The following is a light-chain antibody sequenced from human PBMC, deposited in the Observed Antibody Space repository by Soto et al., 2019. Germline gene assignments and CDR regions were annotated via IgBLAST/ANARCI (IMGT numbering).Light chain of an antibody. CDR2: AAS. J-gene: IGKJ1*01. CDR1: QSISLY. CDR3: RHGNPTAPPFGCGHS. V-gene: IGKV1-39*01. Sequence: IQKQNSLSASVGDRVIITCRASQSISLYLNWYQQKPGKAPNLLIYAASNLQSGVSSRFSGSGSGTDFTLIIFSLQPEDLAIYVCRHGNPTAPPFGCGHSFG.